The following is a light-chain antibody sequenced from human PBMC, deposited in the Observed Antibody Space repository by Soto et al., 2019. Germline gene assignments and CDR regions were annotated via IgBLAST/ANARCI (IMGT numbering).Light chain of an antibody. CDR3: QETNYHT. V-gene: IGKV1-5*01. Sequence: DIQMTQSPSTLSASVGDRVTITCRASQRINEWLAWNQKKPGEAPKLLIYDASNLQSGVPSRFSGSGSGTEFTLTISSLQPDDLATYYCQETNYHTFGQGTKLEIK. J-gene: IGKJ2*01. CDR1: QRINEW. CDR2: DAS.